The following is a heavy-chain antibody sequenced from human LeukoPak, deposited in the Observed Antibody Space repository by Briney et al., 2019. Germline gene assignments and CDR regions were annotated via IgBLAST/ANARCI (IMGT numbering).Heavy chain of an antibody. J-gene: IGHJ6*02. V-gene: IGHV3-21*01. Sequence: PGGSLRLSCAASGFAFSSYRMNWVRQAPGKGLEWVSSISSNGDYIYYADSVKGRFTMSRDNAKNSLYLQLSSLRAEDTAVYYCTRGHYGLDVWGQGTTVTVSS. CDR1: GFAFSSYR. CDR3: TRGHYGLDV. CDR2: ISSNGDYI.